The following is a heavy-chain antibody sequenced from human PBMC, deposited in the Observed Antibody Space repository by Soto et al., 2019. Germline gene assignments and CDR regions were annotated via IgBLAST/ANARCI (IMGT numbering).Heavy chain of an antibody. CDR3: AAHPRPIIKRLSANYSLGAFHI. CDR2: IVYRSSA. Sequence: SETLSLTCAVYGVSFSGHYRIWICQPPGKGLEWIWEIVYRSSAKYNASLNSRVTILRDPSNHQSFPQLSSVAAADTAVYYSAAHPRPIIKRLSANYSLGAFHIWGQGTMVTVSS. D-gene: IGHD6-6*01. J-gene: IGHJ3*02. CDR1: GVSFSGHY. V-gene: IGHV4-34*12.